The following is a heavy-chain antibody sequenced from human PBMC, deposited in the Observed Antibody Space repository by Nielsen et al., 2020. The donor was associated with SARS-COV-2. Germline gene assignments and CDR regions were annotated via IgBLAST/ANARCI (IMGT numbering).Heavy chain of an antibody. J-gene: IGHJ6*02. CDR1: GFTFSSYG. CDR3: ARYHGSGTYYYYGMDV. Sequence: GESLKISCAASGFTFSSYGMHWVRQAPGKGLEWVAVIWYDGSNKYYADSVKGRFTISRDNSKNTLYLQMNSLRAEDMAVYYCARYHGSGTYYYYGMDVWGQGTTVTVSS. D-gene: IGHD3-10*01. V-gene: IGHV3-33*01. CDR2: IWYDGSNK.